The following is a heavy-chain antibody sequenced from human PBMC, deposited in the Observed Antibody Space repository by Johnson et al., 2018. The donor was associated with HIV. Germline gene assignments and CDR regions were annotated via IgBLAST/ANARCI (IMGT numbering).Heavy chain of an antibody. CDR3: ARARYTSDWYLYDAFDL. Sequence: QVQLVESGGGVVQPGRSVRLSCAASGFIFSSYDMHWVRQAPGKGLEWVAFIRYDGSNKYYADSVKGRFTISRDNSKNTLYLQMGSLRTEDMAVYHCARARYTSDWYLYDAFDLWGQGTMVTVSS. J-gene: IGHJ3*01. D-gene: IGHD6-13*01. CDR1: GFIFSSYD. CDR2: IRYDGSNK. V-gene: IGHV3-30*02.